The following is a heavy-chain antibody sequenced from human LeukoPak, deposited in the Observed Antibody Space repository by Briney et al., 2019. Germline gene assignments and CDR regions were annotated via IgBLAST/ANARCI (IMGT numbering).Heavy chain of an antibody. CDR2: IYYSGST. D-gene: IGHD4-17*01. V-gene: IGHV4-39*01. CDR3: ARRRDYGDFDCFDY. CDR1: GGSISSYY. J-gene: IGHJ4*02. Sequence: SETLSLTCTVSGGSISSYYWSWIRQPPGKGLEWIGSIYYSGSTYYNPSLKSRVTISVDTSKNQFSLKLSSVTAADTAVYYCARRRDYGDFDCFDYWGQGTLVTVSS.